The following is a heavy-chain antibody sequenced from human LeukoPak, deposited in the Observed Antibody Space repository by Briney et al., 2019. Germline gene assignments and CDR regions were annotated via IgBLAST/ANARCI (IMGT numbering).Heavy chain of an antibody. D-gene: IGHD1-26*01. V-gene: IGHV1-69*04. J-gene: IGHJ6*02. CDR3: ARSYSGSYSYYYYYGMDV. Sequence: SVKVSCKASGGTFSSYAISWVRQAPGQGLEWMGRIIPILGIANYAQKFQGRVTITRDTSASTAYMELSSLRSEDTAVYYCARSYSGSYSYYYYYGMDVWGQGTTVTVSS. CDR1: GGTFSSYA. CDR2: IIPILGIA.